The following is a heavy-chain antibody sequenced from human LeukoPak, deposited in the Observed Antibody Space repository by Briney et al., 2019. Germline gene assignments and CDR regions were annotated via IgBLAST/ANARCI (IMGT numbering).Heavy chain of an antibody. CDR1: GGSISSSSYY. CDR2: IYYSGST. V-gene: IGHV4-39*01. D-gene: IGHD6-13*01. CDR3: ARHGDSRRLTPDDAFDI. J-gene: IGHJ3*02. Sequence: PSETLSLTCTVSGGSISSSSYYWGWIRQPPGKGLEWIGSIYYSGSTYYNPSLKSRVTISVDTSKNQFSLKLSSVTAADTAVYYCARHGDSRRLTPDDAFDIWGQGTMVTVSS.